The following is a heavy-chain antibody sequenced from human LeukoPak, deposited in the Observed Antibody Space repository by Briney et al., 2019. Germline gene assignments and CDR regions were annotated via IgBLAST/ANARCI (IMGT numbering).Heavy chain of an antibody. J-gene: IGHJ4*02. Sequence: GGSLRLSCAASGFTFSSYGMHWVRQAPGKGLEWVAGIWYDGSNKYYADSVKGRFTISKDNSKNTLYLQMNSLRAEDTAVYYCAKRKYSSGWYFGEGTDYWGQGTVVTVSS. CDR3: AKRKYSSGWYFGEGTDY. V-gene: IGHV3-30*02. CDR2: IWYDGSNK. D-gene: IGHD6-19*01. CDR1: GFTFSSYG.